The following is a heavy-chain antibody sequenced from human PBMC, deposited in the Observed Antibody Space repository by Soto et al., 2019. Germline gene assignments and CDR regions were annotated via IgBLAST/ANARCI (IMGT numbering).Heavy chain of an antibody. D-gene: IGHD2-2*02. J-gene: IGHJ6*02. Sequence: PGDSLKISCKGSGYSFTSYWISWVRQMPGKGLEWMGRIDPSDSYTNYSPSFQGHVTISADKSISTAYLQWSSLKASDTAMYYCARLNTAIPYYYYGMDVWGQGTTVTVSS. CDR1: GYSFTSYW. V-gene: IGHV5-10-1*01. CDR3: ARLNTAIPYYYYGMDV. CDR2: IDPSDSYT.